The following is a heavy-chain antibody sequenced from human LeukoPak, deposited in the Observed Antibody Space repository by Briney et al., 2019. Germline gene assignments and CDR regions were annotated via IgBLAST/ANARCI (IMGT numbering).Heavy chain of an antibody. CDR1: XYY. CDR2: IYYSGST. CDR3: GXXXXXXXXXXYSNYFDY. Sequence: XYYWGWIRQPPGKGLXWIGSIYYSGSTYYNPSLKSRVTISVDTXKNQFSLKLSSVTAADTAVDYCGXXXXXXXXXXYSNYFDYWGQGTLVTVSS. V-gene: IGHV4-39*07. J-gene: IGHJ4*02. D-gene: IGHD2-21*01.